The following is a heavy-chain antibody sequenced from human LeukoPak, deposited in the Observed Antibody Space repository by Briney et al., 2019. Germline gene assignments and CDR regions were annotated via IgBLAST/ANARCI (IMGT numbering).Heavy chain of an antibody. CDR2: MNPNSGNT. CDR1: VYTFTSYD. J-gene: IGHJ4*02. D-gene: IGHD6-19*01. V-gene: IGHV1-8*01. Sequence: ASVKVSCKASVYTFTSYDINWVRQATGQGLEWMGWMNPNSGNTGYAQEFQGRVTMTRNTSISTAYMELSSLRSEDTAVYYCARGGSSGWYVDYWGQGTLVTVSS. CDR3: ARGGSSGWYVDY.